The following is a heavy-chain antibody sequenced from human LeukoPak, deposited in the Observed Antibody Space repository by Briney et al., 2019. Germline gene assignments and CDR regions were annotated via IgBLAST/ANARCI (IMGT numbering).Heavy chain of an antibody. CDR1: GFTFDDYA. V-gene: IGHV3-43*02. Sequence: GGSLRLSCAASGFTFDDYAMHWVRQAPGKGLEWVSLISGDGGGTYYADSVKGRFTISRDNSKNSLYLQMNSLRTEDTALYYCAKDSGSFPTPLFDPWGQGTLVTVSS. J-gene: IGHJ5*02. CDR2: ISGDGGGT. D-gene: IGHD1-26*01. CDR3: AKDSGSFPTPLFDP.